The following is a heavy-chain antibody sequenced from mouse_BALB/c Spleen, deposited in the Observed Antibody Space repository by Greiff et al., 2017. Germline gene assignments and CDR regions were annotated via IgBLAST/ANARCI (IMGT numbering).Heavy chain of an antibody. Sequence: QVQLKQSGAELARPGASVKLSCKASGYTFTSYWMQWVKQRPGQGLEWIGAIYPGDGDTRYTQKFKGKATLTADKSSSTAYMQLSSLASEDSAVYYCARGGDLMDYWGQGTSVTVSS. CDR2: IYPGDGDT. CDR1: GYTFTSYW. J-gene: IGHJ4*01. CDR3: ARGGDLMDY. V-gene: IGHV1-87*01.